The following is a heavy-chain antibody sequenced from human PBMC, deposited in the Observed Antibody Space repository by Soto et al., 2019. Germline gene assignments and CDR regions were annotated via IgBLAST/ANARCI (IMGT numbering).Heavy chain of an antibody. D-gene: IGHD3-3*01. CDR2: ISPSASDT. Sequence: EVQLLESGGDLVQPGGSLRLSCAASGFSFSTSSMAWVRQPPGKGLEWVSAISPSASDTLYADSVKGRFTIFRDNXXXXXXXXXXXXXXXXXXXXXXXXXXXXXAYEWGQGTLVTVSS. V-gene: IGHV3-23*01. J-gene: IGHJ4*02. CDR1: GFSFSTSS. CDR3: XXXXXXXAYE.